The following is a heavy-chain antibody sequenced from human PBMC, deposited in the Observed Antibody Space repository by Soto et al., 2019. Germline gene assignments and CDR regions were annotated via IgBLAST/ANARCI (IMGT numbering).Heavy chain of an antibody. V-gene: IGHV1-46*01. CDR2: INPRGGST. Sequence: ASVKVSCKASGYTFTRYYIHWVRQAPGQGLEWMGIINPRGGSTTYAQKSQGRVTLTSDTSTSTAYMELSRLRSEDTAVYFCARDSIVDRYYFDYWGQGTPVTVSS. CDR1: GYTFTRYY. D-gene: IGHD3-22*01. J-gene: IGHJ4*02. CDR3: ARDSIVDRYYFDY.